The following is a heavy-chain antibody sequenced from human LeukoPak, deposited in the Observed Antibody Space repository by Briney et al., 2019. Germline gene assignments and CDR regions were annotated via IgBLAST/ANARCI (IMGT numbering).Heavy chain of an antibody. D-gene: IGHD6-19*01. CDR1: GDTFTIYA. Sequence: AVKVSRKAAGDTFTIYANCWGRQGPGPGRGWRGVIITIFGATNNAQTSQRRVTTTADKTTSTDYMELSSLRSEDWAVYYWAREGKSSGWTDYWGQGTLVTVSS. V-gene: IGHV1-69*06. J-gene: IGHJ4*02. CDR3: AREGKSSGWTDY. CDR2: IITIFGAT.